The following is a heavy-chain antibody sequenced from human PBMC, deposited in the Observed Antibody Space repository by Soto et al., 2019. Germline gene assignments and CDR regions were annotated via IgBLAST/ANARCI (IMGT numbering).Heavy chain of an antibody. CDR1: GGSISNYY. D-gene: IGHD2-2*02. CDR2: IYTSGST. V-gene: IGHV4-4*07. J-gene: IGHJ4*02. CDR3: ARGHCTSTSCYTSDY. Sequence: SETLSLTCTVSGGSISNYYWSWIRQPAGKGLEWIGRIYTSGSTDYNPSLKSRVTMSVDTSKNQFSLRLSSVTAADTAVYYCARGHCTSTSCYTSDYWGQGALVTVSS.